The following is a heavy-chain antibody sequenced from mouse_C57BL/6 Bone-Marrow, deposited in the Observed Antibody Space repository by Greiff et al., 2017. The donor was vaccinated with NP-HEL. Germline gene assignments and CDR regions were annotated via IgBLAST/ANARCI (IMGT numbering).Heavy chain of an antibody. D-gene: IGHD2-4*01. V-gene: IGHV5-12*01. J-gene: IGHJ4*01. CDR2: ISNGGGST. CDR1: GFTFSDYY. Sequence: EVQGVESGGGLVQPGGSLKLSCAASGFTFSDYYMYWVRQTPEKRLEWVAYISNGGGSTYYPDTVKGRFTISRDNAKNTLYLQMSRLKSEDTAMYYCASTMITTREYYYAMDYWGQGTSVTVSS. CDR3: ASTMITTREYYYAMDY.